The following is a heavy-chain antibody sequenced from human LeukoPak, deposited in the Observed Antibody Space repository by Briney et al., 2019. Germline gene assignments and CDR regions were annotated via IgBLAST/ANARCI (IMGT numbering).Heavy chain of an antibody. CDR2: ISGSGGST. CDR3: AKDPGSAGFDY. V-gene: IGHV3-23*01. J-gene: IGHJ4*02. D-gene: IGHD6-25*01. CDR1: GFTFSSYA. Sequence: GGSLRLSCAASGFTFSSYAMNWVRQAPGKGLEWVSTISGSGGSTYYADSVKGRFTISRDNSKNTLYLQMNSLRAEDTAVYYCAKDPGSAGFDYWGQGTLVTVSS.